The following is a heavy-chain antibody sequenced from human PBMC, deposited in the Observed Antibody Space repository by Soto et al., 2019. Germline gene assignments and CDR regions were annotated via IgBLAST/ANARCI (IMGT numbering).Heavy chain of an antibody. CDR1: GYTFTGYY. CDR3: ARAVAARDYDCGMDV. J-gene: IGHJ6*04. V-gene: IGHV1-2*02. CDR2: INPNSGGT. D-gene: IGHD6-25*01. Sequence: ASVKVSFKASGYTFTGYYMHWVRQAPGQGLEWMGWINPNSGGTNYAQKFQGRVTMTRDTSISTAYMELSRLRSDDTAVYYCARAVAARDYDCGMDVWGKGTTVNVSS.